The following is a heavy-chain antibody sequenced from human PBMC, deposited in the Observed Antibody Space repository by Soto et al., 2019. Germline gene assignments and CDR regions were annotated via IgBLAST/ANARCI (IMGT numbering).Heavy chain of an antibody. CDR2: IYYTGST. CDR1: DDSINSDKYY. V-gene: IGHV4-61*01. CDR3: AAGDYYYYMDV. D-gene: IGHD6-13*01. Sequence: SETLSLTCSVSDDSINSDKYYWGWIRQPPGKGLEWIGYIYYTGSTNYNPSLKTRVAISMDTSKNQFSLKLSSVTAADMAVYYCAAGDYYYYMDVWGKGTTVTVSS. J-gene: IGHJ6*03.